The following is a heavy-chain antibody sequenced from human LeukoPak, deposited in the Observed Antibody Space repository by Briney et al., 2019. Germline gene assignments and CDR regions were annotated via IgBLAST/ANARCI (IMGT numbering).Heavy chain of an antibody. J-gene: IGHJ4*02. Sequence: EGSLRLPCAASGFTFSSYEMNWVRQAPGKGLEWVSYISSSGSTIYYADSVKGRFTISRDNSKNTLYLQMNSLRAEDTAVYYCAKELSSGYYGYYFDYWGQGTLVTVSS. D-gene: IGHD6-19*01. V-gene: IGHV3-48*03. CDR3: AKELSSGYYGYYFDY. CDR1: GFTFSSYE. CDR2: ISSSGSTI.